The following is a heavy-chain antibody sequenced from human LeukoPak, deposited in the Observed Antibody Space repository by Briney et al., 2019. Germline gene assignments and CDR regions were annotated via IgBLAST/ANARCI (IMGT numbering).Heavy chain of an antibody. Sequence: ASVKVSCKASGYTFTSYDINWVRQATGQGLEWMGWMNPNSGNTGYAQKFQGRVTMTRNTSISTAYMELSSLRSEDTAVYYCARGGIGGWTNLYYYYYYMDVWGKGTTVTISS. CDR1: GYTFTSYD. CDR3: ARGGIGGWTNLYYYYYYMDV. J-gene: IGHJ6*03. CDR2: MNPNSGNT. V-gene: IGHV1-8*01. D-gene: IGHD6-19*01.